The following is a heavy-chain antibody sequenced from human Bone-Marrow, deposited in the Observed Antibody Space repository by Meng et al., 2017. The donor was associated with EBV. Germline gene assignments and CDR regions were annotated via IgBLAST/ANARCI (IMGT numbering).Heavy chain of an antibody. CDR2: INHSGST. D-gene: IGHD3-22*01. J-gene: IGHJ4*02. Sequence: QVQLQQWGAGLLKPSESLSRTCAVDGGSFSNYYWSWIRQPPGKGLEWIGEINHSGSTNYNPSLKSRVTISVDTSKNQFSRKLRSVTAADTAVYYCARGDPYDSSGFYLGSIDYWGQGTLVTVSS. V-gene: IGHV4-34*01. CDR3: ARGDPYDSSGFYLGSIDY. CDR1: GGSFSNYY.